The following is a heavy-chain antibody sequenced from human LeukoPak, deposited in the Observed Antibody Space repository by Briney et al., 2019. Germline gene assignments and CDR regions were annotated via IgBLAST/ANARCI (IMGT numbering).Heavy chain of an antibody. CDR1: GYTLTELS. J-gene: IGHJ4*02. CDR2: FDPEDGET. Sequence: ASVKVSCKVSGYTLTELSMHWVRHAPGKGLEWMGGFDPEDGETIYTQKFQGRVTMTEDTSTDTAFMELSSLRSEDTAVYYCATDLGYCSGGSCYTFDYWGQGTLVTVSS. V-gene: IGHV1-24*01. D-gene: IGHD2-15*01. CDR3: ATDLGYCSGGSCYTFDY.